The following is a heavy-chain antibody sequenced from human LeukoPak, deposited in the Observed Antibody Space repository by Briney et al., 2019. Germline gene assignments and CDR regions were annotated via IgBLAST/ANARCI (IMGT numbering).Heavy chain of an antibody. V-gene: IGHV3-23*01. CDR3: AKAMSTVMGGTDY. CDR2: VTGSGSAT. CDR1: GFTFNSYA. J-gene: IGHJ4*02. Sequence: GGSLRLSCAASGFTFNSYAMSWVCQASGKGLEWVSTVTGSGSATYYADSVKGRFIISRDNSKNTLYLQMNSLRADDMALYYCAKAMSTVMGGTDYWGQGTLVTVSS. D-gene: IGHD4-17*01.